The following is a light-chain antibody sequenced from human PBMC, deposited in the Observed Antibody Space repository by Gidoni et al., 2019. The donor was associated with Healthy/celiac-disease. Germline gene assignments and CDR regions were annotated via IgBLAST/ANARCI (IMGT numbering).Light chain of an antibody. J-gene: IGLJ2*01. Sequence: SYELTQPPSVSVAPGQTASITCSGDKLGDKYACWYQQKPGQSPVLVIYQASKRPSGIPARFSGSTSGNTATLTISGTQAMDEADYYCQAWDSSTAVFGGGTQLTVL. CDR1: KLGDKY. CDR3: QAWDSSTAV. CDR2: QAS. V-gene: IGLV3-1*01.